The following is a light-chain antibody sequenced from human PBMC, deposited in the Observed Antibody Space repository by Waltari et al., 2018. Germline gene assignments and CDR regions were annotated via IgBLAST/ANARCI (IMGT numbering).Light chain of an antibody. Sequence: QVALTQPPSVSGSPGQSVTISCTGTSSDIGGYNYVSWYQQHPGKAPKLMIYDVNKRPSGVSDRFSGSKSGNTASLTISGLQAEDEADYYCSSYTGTNTVLFGGGTRLTVL. CDR1: SSDIGGYNY. V-gene: IGLV2-11*01. CDR2: DVN. J-gene: IGLJ2*01. CDR3: SSYTGTNTVL.